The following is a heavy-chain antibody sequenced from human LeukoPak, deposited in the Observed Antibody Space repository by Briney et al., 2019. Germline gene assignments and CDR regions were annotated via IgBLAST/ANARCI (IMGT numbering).Heavy chain of an antibody. Sequence: GGSLRLSCAASGFTLSNAWMSWVRQAPGEGLEWVGRIKSKTDGGTTDYAAPVKGRFTISRDDSKNTLYLQMSSLTIEDTAVYYCIPPPYSYRAFDIWGQGTMVTVSS. CDR3: IPPPYSYRAFDI. CDR1: GFTLSNAW. D-gene: IGHD2-2*02. CDR2: IKSKTDGGTT. J-gene: IGHJ3*02. V-gene: IGHV3-15*01.